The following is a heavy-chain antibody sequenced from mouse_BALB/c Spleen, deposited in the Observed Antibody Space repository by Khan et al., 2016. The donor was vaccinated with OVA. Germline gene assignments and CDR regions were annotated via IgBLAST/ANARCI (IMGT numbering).Heavy chain of an antibody. CDR1: GYSITSGYG. CDR3: ARTARIKY. V-gene: IGHV3-2*02. J-gene: IGHJ2*01. Sequence: VQLQQPGPGLVKPSQSLSPTCTVTGYSITSGYGWNWIRQFPGNKLEWMGYISYSGSTNYNPSLKSRISITRDTSKNQFFLQLNSVTTEDTATYYCARTARIKYWGQGTTRTGSS. CDR2: ISYSGST. D-gene: IGHD1-2*01.